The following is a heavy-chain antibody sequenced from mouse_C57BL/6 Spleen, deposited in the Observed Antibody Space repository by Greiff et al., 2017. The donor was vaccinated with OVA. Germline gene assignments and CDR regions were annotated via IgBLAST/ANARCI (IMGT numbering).Heavy chain of an antibody. J-gene: IGHJ2*01. D-gene: IGHD1-1*01. CDR2: IDPSDSET. CDR3: AREATVVAHYFDY. V-gene: IGHV1-52*01. CDR1: GYTFTSYW. Sequence: VQLQQPGAELVRPGSSVKLSCKASGYTFTSYWMHWVKQRPIQGLEWIGNIDPSDSETHYNQKFKDKATLTVDKSSSTAYMQLSSLTSEDSAVYYCAREATVVAHYFDYWGQGTTLTVSS.